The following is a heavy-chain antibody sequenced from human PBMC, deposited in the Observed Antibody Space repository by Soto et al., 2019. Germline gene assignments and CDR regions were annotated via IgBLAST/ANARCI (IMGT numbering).Heavy chain of an antibody. V-gene: IGHV1-2*02. CDR2: MNPNSGGT. J-gene: IGHJ4*02. CDR3: ARDLRRLRGTLHHSDY. Sequence: ASVKVACRASGYTFTGYYMHSVRQAPGQGLEWMGWMNPNSGGTNYAQKLQGRVTMTRDTSISTAYMELSRLRSADTAVYYCARDLRRLRGTLHHSDYWGQGTLVTVSS. D-gene: IGHD2-15*01. CDR1: GYTFTGYY.